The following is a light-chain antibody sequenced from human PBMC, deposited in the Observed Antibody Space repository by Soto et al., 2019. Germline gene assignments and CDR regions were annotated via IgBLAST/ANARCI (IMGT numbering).Light chain of an antibody. Sequence: DIQMTQSPSSLSASVGDRVTITCRASQTISTHLNWYQQKPGKAPKLLIYAASTLQSGFPSRFSGSGSGTDFTLTINSLQPEDFATYYCQHSLTIPYTFGQGTKLEIK. CDR1: QTISTH. V-gene: IGKV1-39*01. J-gene: IGKJ2*01. CDR3: QHSLTIPYT. CDR2: AAS.